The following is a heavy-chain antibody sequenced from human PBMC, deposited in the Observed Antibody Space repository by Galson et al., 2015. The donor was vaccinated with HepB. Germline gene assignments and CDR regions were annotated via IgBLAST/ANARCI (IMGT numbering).Heavy chain of an antibody. V-gene: IGHV1-18*04. J-gene: IGHJ5*02. CDR2: ISAYNGNT. D-gene: IGHD5-12*01. CDR3: TRRSGYSGYDRFDP. Sequence: SVKVSCKASGYTFTSYGISWVRQAPGQGLEWMGWISAYNGNTNYAQKLQGRVTMTTDTSTSTAYMELRSLRSDGTAVYYCTRRSGYSGYDRFDPWGQGTLVTVSS. CDR1: GYTFTSYG.